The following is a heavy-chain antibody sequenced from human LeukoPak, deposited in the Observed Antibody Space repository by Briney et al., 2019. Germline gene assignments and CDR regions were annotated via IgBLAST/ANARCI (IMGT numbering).Heavy chain of an antibody. CDR2: IKPKSGAT. D-gene: IGHD3-3*01. CDR1: GYTFTGHY. Sequence: ASVKVSCKTSGYTFTGHYMNWVRQAPEQGREWMGWIKPKSGATAYAQRFQGRVTMTRDTAINTAYLEVSGLTPDDTAVYYCARVREWEEISGAIPDYFDYWGQGTLITVSS. CDR3: ARVREWEEISGAIPDYFDY. J-gene: IGHJ4*02. V-gene: IGHV1-2*02.